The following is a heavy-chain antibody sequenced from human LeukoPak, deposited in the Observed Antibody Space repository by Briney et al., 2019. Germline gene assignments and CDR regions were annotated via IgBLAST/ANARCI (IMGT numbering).Heavy chain of an antibody. V-gene: IGHV1-18*01. CDR1: GYTFTSYG. Sequence: GASVKVSCKASGYTFTSYGISWLRQAPGQGLEWMGWISAYNGNTNYAQKLQGRVTMTTDTSTSTAYMELRSLRSDDTAVYYCARVVYCSSTSCYTTYYMDVWGKGTTVTVSS. J-gene: IGHJ6*03. CDR3: ARVVYCSSTSCYTTYYMDV. D-gene: IGHD2-2*02. CDR2: ISAYNGNT.